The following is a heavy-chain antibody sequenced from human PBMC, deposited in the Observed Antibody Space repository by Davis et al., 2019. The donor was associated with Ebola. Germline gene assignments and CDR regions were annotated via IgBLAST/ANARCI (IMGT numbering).Heavy chain of an antibody. CDR2: INYRGST. J-gene: IGHJ5*02. Sequence: SETLSLTCAAYGGSFSGYYWSWIRQPPGKGLEWIGQINYRGSTDYNPSLKSRVTISVDTSKNQFSLKLSSVTAADTAVYYCARGGLRFLEWLRANWFDPWGQGTLVTVSS. D-gene: IGHD3-3*01. V-gene: IGHV4-34*01. CDR1: GGSFSGYY. CDR3: ARGGLRFLEWLRANWFDP.